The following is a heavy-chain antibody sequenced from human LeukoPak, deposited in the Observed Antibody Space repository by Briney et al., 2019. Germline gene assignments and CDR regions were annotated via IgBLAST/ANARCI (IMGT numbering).Heavy chain of an antibody. CDR2: FDPEDGET. J-gene: IGHJ4*02. V-gene: IGHV1-24*01. CDR3: ATGRAHHYYGSGELLEYFGY. CDR1: GYTLTELS. D-gene: IGHD3-10*01. Sequence: GASVKVSCKVSGYTLTELSMHWVRQAPGKGLEWMGGFDPEDGETIYAQKFQGRVTMTEDTSTDTAYMELSSLRSEDTAVYYCATGRAHHYYGSGELLEYFGYWGQGTLVTVSS.